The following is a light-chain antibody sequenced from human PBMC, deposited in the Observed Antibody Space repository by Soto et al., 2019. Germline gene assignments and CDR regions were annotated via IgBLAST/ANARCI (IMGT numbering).Light chain of an antibody. CDR2: DVS. Sequence: QSVLTQPRSGSGSPGQSVTISCTGTSSDVGGYNYVSWYQQHPGKAPKLMIYDVSKRPSGVPDRFPGSKSGNTASLTISGLQAEDEADYYCCSYAGSYTFDYVFGTGTKVTVL. J-gene: IGLJ1*01. V-gene: IGLV2-11*01. CDR3: CSYAGSYTFDYV. CDR1: SSDVGGYNY.